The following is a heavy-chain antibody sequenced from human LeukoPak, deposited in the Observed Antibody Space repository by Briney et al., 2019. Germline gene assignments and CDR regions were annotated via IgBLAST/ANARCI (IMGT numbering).Heavy chain of an antibody. V-gene: IGHV3-7*01. J-gene: IGHJ4*02. CDR2: IKQDGGGK. CDR1: GFSFNNYY. D-gene: IGHD3-10*01. Sequence: GGSLRLSCAASGFSFNNYYMSWVRQAPGKGLEWVANIKQDGGGKHYVDSVKGRFTISRDDSKNSLFLQMSSLRAEDTAVYYCARDPRGSEYSHFDSWGQGTLVIVSS. CDR3: ARDPRGSEYSHFDS.